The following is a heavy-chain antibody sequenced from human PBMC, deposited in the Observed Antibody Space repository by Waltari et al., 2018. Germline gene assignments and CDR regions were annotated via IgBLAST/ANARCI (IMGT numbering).Heavy chain of an antibody. J-gene: IGHJ6*03. D-gene: IGHD2-2*01. V-gene: IGHV3-30*18. Sequence: QVQVVESGGGVVQPGRSLRLSCAASGFSFFSYGMHWVRQAPGEGMEWVAYISFDGSNKYYADSVKGRFTISRDNSKNTVYLQMNSLGAEDTAVYYCAKDGEATVASTIYYYYMDVWGKGTTVTFS. CDR2: ISFDGSNK. CDR3: AKDGEATVASTIYYYYMDV. CDR1: GFSFFSYG.